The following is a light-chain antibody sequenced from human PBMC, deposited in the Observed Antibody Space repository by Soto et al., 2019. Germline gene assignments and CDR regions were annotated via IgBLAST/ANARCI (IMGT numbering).Light chain of an antibody. CDR2: GNS. Sequence: QSVLTQPPSVSGAPGQRVTISCTGSSSNIGAGYDVHWYQQLPGTAPKLLIYGNSKRPSGVPDRFSGSKSGTSASLAITGLHAEDEADYYCQSYDSSLSGSVFGGGTKVTVL. V-gene: IGLV1-40*01. CDR1: SSNIGAGYD. CDR3: QSYDSSLSGSV. J-gene: IGLJ2*01.